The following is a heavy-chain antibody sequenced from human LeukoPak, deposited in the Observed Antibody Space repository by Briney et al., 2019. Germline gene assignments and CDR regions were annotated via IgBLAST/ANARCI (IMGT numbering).Heavy chain of an antibody. J-gene: IGHJ3*02. D-gene: IGHD2-2*02. CDR1: GFTFSSYW. CDR2: INSDGSST. Sequence: QPGGSLRLSCAASGFTFSSYWMHWVRQAPGKGLVWVSRINSDGSSTSYADSVKGRFTISRDNAKNTLYLQMNSLRAEDTAVYYCARDGDIEVVPAAIPGDAFDIWGQGTMVTVSS. CDR3: ARDGDIEVVPAAIPGDAFDI. V-gene: IGHV3-74*01.